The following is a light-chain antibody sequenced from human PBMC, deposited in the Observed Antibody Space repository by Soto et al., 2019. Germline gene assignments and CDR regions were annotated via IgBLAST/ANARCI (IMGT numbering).Light chain of an antibody. CDR1: QSVKSNY. V-gene: IGKV3-20*01. CDR3: QQFGNSPPYT. Sequence: EIVLTQSPGTLSLSPGERATLSCRATQSVKSNYLAWYQQKPGQAPRLLIYGASSRATGIPDRFSGSGSGTDFTLTISRLEPEDFALYYCQQFGNSPPYTFGQGTKLEIK. CDR2: GAS. J-gene: IGKJ2*01.